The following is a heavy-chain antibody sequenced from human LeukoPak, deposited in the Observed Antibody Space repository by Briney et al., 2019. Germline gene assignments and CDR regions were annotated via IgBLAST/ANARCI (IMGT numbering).Heavy chain of an antibody. Sequence: ASVKVSCKASGGTFSSYAISWVRQAPGQGLEWMGGIIPIFGTANYAQKFQGRVTITADESTSTAYMELSSLRSEDTAVYYCARDWGEFSGYDDWVDYWGRGRVVTVCS. V-gene: IGHV1-69*01. CDR3: ARDWGEFSGYDDWVDY. D-gene: IGHD5-12*01. J-gene: IGHJ4*02. CDR1: GGTFSSYA. CDR2: IIPIFGTA.